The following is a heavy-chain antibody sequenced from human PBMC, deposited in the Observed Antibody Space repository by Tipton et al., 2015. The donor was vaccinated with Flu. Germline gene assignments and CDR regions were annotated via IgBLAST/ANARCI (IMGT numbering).Heavy chain of an antibody. Sequence: SLRLSCAASGFTFSTFWMSWVRQAPGKGLEWVANINQDGSEKYYVDSVKGRFTISRDKAKNSLYPQMDSLRAEDTAVYYCVREGDGGYFDHWGQGTLVTVSS. CDR2: INQDGSEK. V-gene: IGHV3-7*01. J-gene: IGHJ4*02. D-gene: IGHD4-23*01. CDR3: VREGDGGYFDH. CDR1: GFTFSTFW.